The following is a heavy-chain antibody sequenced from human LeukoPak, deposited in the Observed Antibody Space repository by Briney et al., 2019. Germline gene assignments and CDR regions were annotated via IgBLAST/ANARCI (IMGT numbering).Heavy chain of an antibody. D-gene: IGHD5-24*01. V-gene: IGHV4-34*01. J-gene: IGHJ4*03. CDR3: ARGATISETGYFDF. Sequence: SETLSLTCAVYGGSFSRYYWSWIRHSPGKGLEWIAEIDHRGDTNYNPSVKSRVTISVDTSKNQFSLKVRSLSAADTAVYYCARGATISETGYFDFWGQGTLVTVSS. CDR2: IDHRGDT. CDR1: GGSFSRYY.